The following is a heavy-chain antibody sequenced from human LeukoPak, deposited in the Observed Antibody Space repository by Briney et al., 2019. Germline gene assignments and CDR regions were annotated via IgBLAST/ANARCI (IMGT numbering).Heavy chain of an antibody. CDR3: ASVFGSSDAFDI. Sequence: SETLSLTCTVSGGSISSSSYYWGWIRQPPGKGLEWIGSIYYSGSTYYNPSLKSRVTISVDTSKNQFSLKLSSVTAADTAVYYCASVFGSSDAFDIWGQGTMVTVSS. D-gene: IGHD6-6*01. CDR2: IYYSGST. V-gene: IGHV4-39*01. J-gene: IGHJ3*02. CDR1: GGSISSSSYY.